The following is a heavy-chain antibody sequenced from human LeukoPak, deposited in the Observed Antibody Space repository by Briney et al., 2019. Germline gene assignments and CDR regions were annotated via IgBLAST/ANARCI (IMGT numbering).Heavy chain of an antibody. J-gene: IGHJ4*02. CDR2: IYYSGST. D-gene: IGHD1-26*01. CDR1: GGSISSSSFY. CDR3: ARAEPSYYFDY. V-gene: IGHV4-39*02. Sequence: PSETLSLTCTVSGGSISSSSFYWGWIRQPPGKGLEWIGSIYYSGSTYYNPSLKSRVTISADTSKNHFSLKLSSVTAADTAVYYCARAEPSYYFDYWGQGTLVTVSS.